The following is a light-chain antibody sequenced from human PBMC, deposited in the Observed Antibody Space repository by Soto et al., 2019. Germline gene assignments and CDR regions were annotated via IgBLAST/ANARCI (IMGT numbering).Light chain of an antibody. CDR3: RSYAGVDNLGV. V-gene: IGLV2-8*01. Sequence: QSVLTQPPSASGSPGQSVTISCTGTSSDVGGYKYVSWYQQHPGKAPKLMIFEVNKRPSGVPDRFSGSKSGNTASLTVSGLRAEDDAAYSWRSYAGVDNLGVFGPGTKLTVL. J-gene: IGLJ1*01. CDR1: SSDVGGYKY. CDR2: EVN.